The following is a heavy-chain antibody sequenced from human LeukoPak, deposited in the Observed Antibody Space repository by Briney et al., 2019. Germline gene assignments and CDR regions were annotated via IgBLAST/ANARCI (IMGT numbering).Heavy chain of an antibody. CDR1: GFTFTDYY. J-gene: IGHJ6*02. V-gene: IGHV3-11*01. CDR2: ITNSGTTI. CDR3: ARERIDSNTFMYGMDV. Sequence: GGSLRLSCAASGFTFTDYYMSWIRQAPGKGLEWVSYITNSGTTIYYADSVKGRFTISRDNAKNSLYLQMNSLRAEDTAVYYCARERIDSNTFMYGMDVWGQGTTVTVSS. D-gene: IGHD2-15*01.